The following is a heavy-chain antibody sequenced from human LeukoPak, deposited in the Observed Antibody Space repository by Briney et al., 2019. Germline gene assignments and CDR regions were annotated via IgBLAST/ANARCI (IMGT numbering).Heavy chain of an antibody. V-gene: IGHV3-74*01. CDR2: INSDGSST. CDR1: GFTFSSYW. D-gene: IGHD6-6*01. CDR3: ARDGEYGKGLFDY. Sequence: GGSLRLSCAASGFTFSSYWMHWVRQAPGKGLVWVSRINSDGSSTSYAGSVKGRFTISRDNAKNTLYLQMNSLRAEDTAVYYCARDGEYGKGLFDYWGQGTLVTVSS. J-gene: IGHJ4*02.